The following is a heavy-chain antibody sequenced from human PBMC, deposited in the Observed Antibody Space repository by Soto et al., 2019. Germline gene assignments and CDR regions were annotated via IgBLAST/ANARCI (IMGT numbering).Heavy chain of an antibody. Sequence: EVQLVESGGGLVQPGGSLKLSCAASGFTFSGSAMHWVRQASGKGLEWVGRIRSKANSYATANAASVKGRFTISRDYSKNTAYLQMNSLKTEDTAVYYCTRGPYYGGNSGYWGQGTLVTVSS. J-gene: IGHJ4*02. D-gene: IGHD2-15*01. CDR2: IRSKANSYAT. CDR3: TRGPYYGGNSGY. CDR1: GFTFSGSA. V-gene: IGHV3-73*02.